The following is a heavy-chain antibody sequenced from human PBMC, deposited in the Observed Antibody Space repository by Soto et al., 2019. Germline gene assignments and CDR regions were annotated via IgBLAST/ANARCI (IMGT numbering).Heavy chain of an antibody. CDR1: GYTFTGYY. J-gene: IGHJ4*02. CDR3: ARAWSGTVPKFDY. CDR2: INPNSGGT. Sequence: GASVKVSCKASGYTFTGYYMHWVRQAPGQGLEWMGWINPNSGGTNYAQKFQGWVTMTRDTSISTAYMELSRLRSDDTAVYYCARAWSGTVPKFDYWGQGTLVTVSS. V-gene: IGHV1-2*04. D-gene: IGHD1-1*01.